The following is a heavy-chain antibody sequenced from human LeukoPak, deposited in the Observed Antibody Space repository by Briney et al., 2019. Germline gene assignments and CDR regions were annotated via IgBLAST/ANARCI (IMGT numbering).Heavy chain of an antibody. J-gene: IGHJ3*02. CDR3: AKDRGVEGDYGAFDI. Sequence: GGSLRLSCAASGFTFSDYYMSWIRQAPGKGLEWVSAISGSGGSTYYADSVKGRFTISRDNSKNTLYLQMNSLRAEDTAVYYCAKDRGVEGDYGAFDIWGQGTMVTVSS. CDR1: GFTFSDYY. V-gene: IGHV3-23*01. D-gene: IGHD4-17*01. CDR2: ISGSGGST.